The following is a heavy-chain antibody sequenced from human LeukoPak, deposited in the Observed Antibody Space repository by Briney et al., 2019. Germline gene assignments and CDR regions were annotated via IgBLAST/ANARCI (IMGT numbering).Heavy chain of an antibody. J-gene: IGHJ4*02. D-gene: IGHD6-13*01. CDR2: ISSNGGST. V-gene: IGHV3-64D*06. CDR3: VKGSQQLVLDYFDY. CDR1: GFTFSSYA. Sequence: GSLRLSCSASGFTFSSYAMHWVRQAPGKGLEYVSAISSNGGSTYYADSVKGRFTISRDNSKNTLYLQMSSLRAEDTAVYYCVKGSQQLVLDYFDYWGQGTLVTVSS.